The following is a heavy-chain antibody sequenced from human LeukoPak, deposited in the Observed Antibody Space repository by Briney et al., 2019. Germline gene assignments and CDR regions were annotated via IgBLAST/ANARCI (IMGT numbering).Heavy chain of an antibody. CDR3: ARVEIGGWYGH. J-gene: IGHJ4*02. CDR1: GFTVSSYA. V-gene: IGHV3-30-3*01. CDR2: ISYDGSNK. Sequence: PGGSLRLSCAASGFTVSSYAMHWVRQAPGKGLEWVAVISYDGSNKYYADSVKGRFTISRDNSKNTLYLQMNSLRAEDTAVYYCARVEIGGWYGHWGQGTLVTVSS. D-gene: IGHD6-19*01.